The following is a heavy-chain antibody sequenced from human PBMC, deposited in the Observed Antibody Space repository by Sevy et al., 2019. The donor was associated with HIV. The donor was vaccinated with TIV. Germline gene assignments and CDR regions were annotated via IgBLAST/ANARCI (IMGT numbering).Heavy chain of an antibody. V-gene: IGHV4-59*01. J-gene: IGHJ3*01. CDR1: NGSNRNYF. CDR3: AREKSGNFYTFDV. Sequence: SETLSLTCRVSNGSNRNYFWSWIRQPPGKGLEWIGYISKTGSTNYNPSLKTRVTILSDPSANQFSLKMISVNAADTAIYYCAREKSGNFYTFDVWGQGKMVTVSS. CDR2: ISKTGST. D-gene: IGHD1-1*01.